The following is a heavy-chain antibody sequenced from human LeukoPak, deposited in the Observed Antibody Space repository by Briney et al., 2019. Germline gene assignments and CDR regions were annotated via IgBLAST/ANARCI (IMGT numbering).Heavy chain of an antibody. CDR3: ARDRPGQLAEH. V-gene: IGHV4-39*07. CDR2: IYYSGST. J-gene: IGHJ4*02. D-gene: IGHD6-13*01. CDR1: GDSISSSSNY. Sequence: SETLSLTCTVSGDSISSSSNYWDWIRQPPGKGLEWIGSIYYSGSTYYNPSLKNRVTISIDTSKNQFSLKLSSVTAADTAVYYCARDRPGQLAEHWGQGTLVTVSS.